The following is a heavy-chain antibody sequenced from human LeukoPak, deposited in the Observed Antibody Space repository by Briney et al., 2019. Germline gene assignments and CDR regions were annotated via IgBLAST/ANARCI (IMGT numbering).Heavy chain of an antibody. CDR1: GFTFSSYA. V-gene: IGHV3-23*01. Sequence: GGSLRPSCAASGFTFSSYAMSWVRQAPGKGLEWVSAISGSGGSTYYADSVKGRFTISRDNSKNTLYLQMNSLRAEDTAVYYCAPPGASSHIDYWGQGTLVTVSS. CDR2: ISGSGGST. J-gene: IGHJ4*02. CDR3: APPGASSHIDY. D-gene: IGHD6-13*01.